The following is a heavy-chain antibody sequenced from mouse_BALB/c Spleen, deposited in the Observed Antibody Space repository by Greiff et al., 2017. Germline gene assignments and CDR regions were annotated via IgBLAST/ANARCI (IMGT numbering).Heavy chain of an antibody. D-gene: IGHD1-1*01. J-gene: IGHJ2*01. V-gene: IGHV6-6*02. CDR3: TRGTVVGNFDY. Sequence: DVKLVESGGGLVQPGGSMKLSCVASGFTFSNYWMNWVRQSPEKGLEWVAEIRLKSNNYATHYAESVKGRFTISRDDSKSSVYLQMNNLRAEDTGIYYCTRGTVVGNFDYWGQGTTLTVSS. CDR2: IRLKSNNYAT. CDR1: GFTFSNYW.